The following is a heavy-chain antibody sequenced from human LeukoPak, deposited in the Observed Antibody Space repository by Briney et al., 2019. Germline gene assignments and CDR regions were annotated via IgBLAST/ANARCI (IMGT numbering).Heavy chain of an antibody. CDR2: IYSGGST. CDR1: GFTVSSNY. D-gene: IGHD2-2*01. J-gene: IGHJ4*02. CDR3: ARLPRYFSRTSCFSVDY. Sequence: PGGSLRLSCAASGFTVSSNYMSWVRQAPGKGLEWVSVIYSGGSTYYADSVKGRFTISRDNSKNTLYLQMNSLRAEDTAVYYCARLPRYFSRTSCFSVDYWGQGTLVTVSS. V-gene: IGHV3-66*02.